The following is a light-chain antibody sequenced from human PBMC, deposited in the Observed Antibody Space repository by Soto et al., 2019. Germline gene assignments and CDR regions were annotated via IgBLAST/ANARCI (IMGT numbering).Light chain of an antibody. CDR3: QQRTSLPYT. CDR2: AAS. J-gene: IGKJ2*01. Sequence: EIVLTQSPVTLSLSPGERATLSCRASQSVSSYLAWYQHKPGQAPRLLIYAASNRATGIPARFSGSGSGTDFTLTSSSLEPVDFAVYYCQQRTSLPYTFGQGTNLESK. V-gene: IGKV3-11*01. CDR1: QSVSSY.